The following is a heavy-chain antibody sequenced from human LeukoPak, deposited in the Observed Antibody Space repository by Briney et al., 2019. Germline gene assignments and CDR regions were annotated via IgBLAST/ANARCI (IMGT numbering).Heavy chain of an antibody. CDR3: ARRLSVAAGYFDY. CDR2: IYYSGST. D-gene: IGHD6-13*01. V-gene: IGHV4-39*07. Sequence: SETLSLTCTVSGGSISSSSYYWGWIRQPPGKGLEWIGSIYYSGSTYYNPSLKSRVTISVDTSKNQFSLKLSSVTAADTAVYYCARRLSVAAGYFDYWGQGTLVTVSS. CDR1: GGSISSSSYY. J-gene: IGHJ4*02.